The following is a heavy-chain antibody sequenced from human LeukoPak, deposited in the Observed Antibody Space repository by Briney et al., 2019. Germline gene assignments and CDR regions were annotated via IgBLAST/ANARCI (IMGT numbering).Heavy chain of an antibody. Sequence: GRFLRLSCAASGFTFSTYGMHWVRQAPGKGLEWVAVVWYDGSNIHYVDSVKGRFTISRDNSKNTLYLQMNSLRAEDTAVYYCARDVEAFDLWGRGTLVTVSS. D-gene: IGHD2-15*01. CDR2: VWYDGSNI. V-gene: IGHV3-33*01. CDR3: ARDVEAFDL. CDR1: GFTFSTYG. J-gene: IGHJ2*01.